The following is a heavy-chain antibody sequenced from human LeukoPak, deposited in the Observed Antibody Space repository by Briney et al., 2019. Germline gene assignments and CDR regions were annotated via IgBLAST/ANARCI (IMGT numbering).Heavy chain of an antibody. CDR1: GFSLNTGGVG. V-gene: IGHV2-5*02. CDR2: IYWDDDK. J-gene: IGHJ4*02. CDR3: AHTLHVNFGFDS. D-gene: IGHD1-20*01. Sequence: SGPTLVKPTQTLTLTCTFSGFSLNTGGVGVGWIRQPPGEALEWLALIYWDDDKRYSTSLKSRLTVTKDTSKNQVVLTMTNMDPVDTATYYCAHTLHVNFGFDSWGQGALVTVSS.